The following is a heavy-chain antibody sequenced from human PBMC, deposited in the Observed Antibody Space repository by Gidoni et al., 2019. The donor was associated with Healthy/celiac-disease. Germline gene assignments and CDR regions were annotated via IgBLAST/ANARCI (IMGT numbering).Heavy chain of an antibody. J-gene: IGHJ4*02. D-gene: IGHD3-10*01. CDR3: ARHGSLLLWFGEIPYYFDY. Sequence: QLQLQESGPGLVKPSETLSLTCTVSGGSISSSSYYWGWIRQPPGKGLEWIGSIYYSGSTYYNPSLKSRVTISVDTSKNQFSLKLSSGTAADTAVYYCARHGSLLLWFGEIPYYFDYWGQGTLVTVSS. V-gene: IGHV4-39*01. CDR2: IYYSGST. CDR1: GGSISSSSYY.